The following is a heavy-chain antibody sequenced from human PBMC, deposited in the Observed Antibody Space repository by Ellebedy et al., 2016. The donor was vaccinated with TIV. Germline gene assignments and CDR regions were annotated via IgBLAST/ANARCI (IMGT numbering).Heavy chain of an antibody. V-gene: IGHV1-69*06. Sequence: SVKVSXXASGGTFSSYAISWVRQAPGQGLEWMGGIIPIFGTANYAQKFQGRVTITADKSTSTAYMELSSLRSEDTAVYYCARDWLVRGVIFYWGQGTLVTVSS. CDR1: GGTFSSYA. CDR2: IIPIFGTA. D-gene: IGHD3-10*01. J-gene: IGHJ4*02. CDR3: ARDWLVRGVIFY.